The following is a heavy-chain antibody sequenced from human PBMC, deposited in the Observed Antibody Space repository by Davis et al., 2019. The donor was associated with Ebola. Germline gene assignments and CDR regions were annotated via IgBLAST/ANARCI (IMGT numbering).Heavy chain of an antibody. J-gene: IGHJ6*04. V-gene: IGHV3-48*01. CDR3: AKRATVKVAGANYYNAMDV. Sequence: GESLKISCAASGFSFSSHYMYWVRQAPGKGLEWISSINSGSTTTYYADSVKGRFTISRDNAKNSLYLQMNSLRAEDTAVFYCAKRATVKVAGANYYNAMDVWGKGTTVTVSS. D-gene: IGHD6-19*01. CDR1: GFSFSSHY. CDR2: INSGSTTT.